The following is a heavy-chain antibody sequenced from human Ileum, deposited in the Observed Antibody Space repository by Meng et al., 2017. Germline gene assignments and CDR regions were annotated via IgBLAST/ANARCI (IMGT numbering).Heavy chain of an antibody. D-gene: IGHD7-27*01. J-gene: IGHJ4*02. CDR3: AAGKGTGEEDY. CDR1: GFTVSSNY. Sequence: EVQLVESGGGLIQPGGSFVLSCAASGFTVSSNYMSWVRQAPGKGLEWVSVIYSGGNTYYADSVKGRFTISRDNSKNTLYLQMNSLRAEDTAVYYCAAGKGTGEEDYWGQGTLVTVSS. CDR2: IYSGGNT. V-gene: IGHV3-53*01.